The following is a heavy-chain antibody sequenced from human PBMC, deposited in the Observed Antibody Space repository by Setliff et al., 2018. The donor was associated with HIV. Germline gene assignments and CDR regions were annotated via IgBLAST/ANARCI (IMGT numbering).Heavy chain of an antibody. J-gene: IGHJ3*02. D-gene: IGHD3-22*01. CDR2: IIPIIGIE. Sequence: SVKVSCKASEDTFNSYTIHWVRQAPGQGLEWMGRIIPIIGIENYAQKFQGRVTITADKSTSTAYMELNSLSSEDTAVYYCARCYYDSSGPTDAFDIWGQGTVVTVSS. V-gene: IGHV1-69*02. CDR1: EDTFNSYT. CDR3: ARCYYDSSGPTDAFDI.